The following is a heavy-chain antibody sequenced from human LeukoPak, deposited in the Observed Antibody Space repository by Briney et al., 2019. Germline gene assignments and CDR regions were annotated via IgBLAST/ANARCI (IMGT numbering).Heavy chain of an antibody. V-gene: IGHV3-30*18. D-gene: IGHD6-25*01. CDR1: GFTFSNYG. CDR3: VKEVAAAAPYFDY. CDR2: ILYDGGRK. J-gene: IGHJ4*02. Sequence: GSLRLSCAASGFTFSNYGMHWVRQAPGKGLEWVAIILYDGGRKYYADSVMGRFTISRDNSKNTLDLQMNSLRTEDTAVYYCVKEVAAAAPYFDYWGQGILVTVSS.